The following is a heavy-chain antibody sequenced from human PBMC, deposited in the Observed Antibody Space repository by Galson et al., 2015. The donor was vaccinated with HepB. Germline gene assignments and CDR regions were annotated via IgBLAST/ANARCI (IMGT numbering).Heavy chain of an antibody. CDR3: ARMTLVTYDFDY. CDR2: ISAGNGNT. V-gene: IGHV1-3*01. Sequence: SVKVSCKASGYTFTTYAMHWVRQAPGQRFEWMGWISAGNGNTKYSQKFQGRVTITRDTSATTAYMELSSLRSEDTAVYYCARMTLVTYDFDYWGQGTLVTVSS. D-gene: IGHD4-17*01. CDR1: GYTFTTYA. J-gene: IGHJ4*02.